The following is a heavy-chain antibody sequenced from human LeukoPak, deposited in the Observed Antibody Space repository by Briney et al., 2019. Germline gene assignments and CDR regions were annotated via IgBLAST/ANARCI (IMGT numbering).Heavy chain of an antibody. V-gene: IGHV3-7*01. CDR3: ARPRVKYHYSYVDV. D-gene: IGHD3-3*01. Sequence: GGSLRLSCAASGFIFRSYWMSWVRQAPGKGLEWVANIKQDGSEKYYVDSVKGRFTISRDDAQNSLYLQMNSLRTEDTAVYYCARPRVKYHYSYVDVWGKGTTVTVSS. CDR1: GFIFRSYW. CDR2: IKQDGSEK. J-gene: IGHJ6*03.